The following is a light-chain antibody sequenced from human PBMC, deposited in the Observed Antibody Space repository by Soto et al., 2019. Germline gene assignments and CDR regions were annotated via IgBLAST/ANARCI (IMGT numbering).Light chain of an antibody. CDR3: QHYNSYSEA. V-gene: IGKV1-9*01. CDR1: QDIKRF. CDR2: TIS. Sequence: DVQLTQSPSFLAASVGDRLTITCRASQDIKRFLAWYQQKPGKAPKLLIYTISTLQSRVPSRFSGSGSGTEFTLTISSLQPDDFATYYCQHYNSYSEAFGQGTKVDI. J-gene: IGKJ1*01.